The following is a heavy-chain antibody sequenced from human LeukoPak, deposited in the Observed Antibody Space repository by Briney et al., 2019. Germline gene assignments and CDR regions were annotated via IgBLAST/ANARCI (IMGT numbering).Heavy chain of an antibody. CDR3: ASLSSGAAFDV. D-gene: IGHD3-22*01. CDR1: GAHISNYY. Sequence: SETLSLTCTVSGAHISNYYWTWVRQSAAQGLEWIGRLHASESTIYNPSLKSRVTMSIDTSKDQLSLTLTSVTAADSAVYYCASLSSGAAFDVWGQGAVVTVSS. J-gene: IGHJ3*01. V-gene: IGHV4-4*07. CDR2: LHASEST.